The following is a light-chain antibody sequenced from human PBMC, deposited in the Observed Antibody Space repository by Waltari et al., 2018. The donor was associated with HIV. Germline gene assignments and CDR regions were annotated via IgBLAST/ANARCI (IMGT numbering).Light chain of an antibody. CDR2: YNA. V-gene: IGLV3-21*04. CDR1: NIGTTR. J-gene: IGLJ2*01. CDR3: HVWDTISDHVV. Sequence: SYVLTQPPSVSVAPGKTAKITCVGNNIGTTRVHWYQQKPDQAPVLVIYYNADRPSGIPERFSGSNSGNTATRTINRVEAGDEADYYCHVWDTISDHVVFGGGSKLTVL.